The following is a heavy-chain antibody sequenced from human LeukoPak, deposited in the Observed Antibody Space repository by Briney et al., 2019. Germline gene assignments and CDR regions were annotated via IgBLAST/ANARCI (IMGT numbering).Heavy chain of an antibody. CDR1: GYTFTSYD. CDR3: ARGMRSGSSTTIYFDY. J-gene: IGHJ4*02. Sequence: GASVKVSCKASGYTFTSYDINWVRQATGQGLEWMGWMNPNSGNTGYAQKFQGRVTMTRNTSISTAYMELSSLRSEDTAVYYCARGMRSGSSTTIYFDYWGQGTLVTVSS. V-gene: IGHV1-8*01. CDR2: MNPNSGNT. D-gene: IGHD1-26*01.